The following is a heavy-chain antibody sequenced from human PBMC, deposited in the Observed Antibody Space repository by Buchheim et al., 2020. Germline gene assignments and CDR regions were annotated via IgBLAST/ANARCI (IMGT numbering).Heavy chain of an antibody. D-gene: IGHD3-10*01. V-gene: IGHV4-30-4*01. Sequence: QVQLQESGPGLVKPSQTLSLTCTVSGGSISSGDYYWSWIRQPPGKGLEWIGYIYYSGSPYYNPSLKSRVTISVDTSKNQSSLKLSSVTAADTAVYYCARDRRVVWFGELSKVSYFDYWGQGTL. J-gene: IGHJ4*02. CDR1: GGSISSGDYY. CDR2: IYYSGSP. CDR3: ARDRRVVWFGELSKVSYFDY.